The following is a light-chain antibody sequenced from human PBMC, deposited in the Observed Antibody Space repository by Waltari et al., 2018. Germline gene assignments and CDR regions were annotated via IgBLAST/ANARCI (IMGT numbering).Light chain of an antibody. CDR3: SSYAGSNNLV. V-gene: IGLV2-8*01. Sequence: QSALTQPPSASGSPGQSVTISCTGTSSDVGAYDYVSWYQHHPGKAPKLLISEVSNRPSGVRDRFSGSRSGNTASLTVSGLQAEDEADYYCSSYAGSNNLVVGGGTKLTVL. CDR2: EVS. CDR1: SSDVGAYDY. J-gene: IGLJ2*01.